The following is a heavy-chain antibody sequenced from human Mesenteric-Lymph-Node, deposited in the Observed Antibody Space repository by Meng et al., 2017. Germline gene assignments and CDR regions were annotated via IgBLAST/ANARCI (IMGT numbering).Heavy chain of an antibody. CDR1: GYTFINYA. J-gene: IGHJ4*02. V-gene: IGHV7-4-1*02. D-gene: IGHD3-3*01. CDR3: ARVAPSGYRYFDY. Sequence: GQLVQPGFELKKPGASVTVSGKASGYTFINYAMNWVRQAPGQGLEWMGWINTNTGNPTYAQGFTRRFVFSLDTSFRTAYLQISSLKAEDTAVYYCARVAPSGYRYFDYWGQGTLVTVSS. CDR2: INTNTGNP.